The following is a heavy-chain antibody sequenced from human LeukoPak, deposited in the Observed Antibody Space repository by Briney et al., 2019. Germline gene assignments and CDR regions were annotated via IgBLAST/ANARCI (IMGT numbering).Heavy chain of an antibody. CDR3: ARDRDDSSGRLFDY. D-gene: IGHD3-22*01. J-gene: IGHJ4*02. Sequence: GGSLRLSCAAPGFTFSSYSMNWVRQAPGKGLEWVSSISSSSSYIYYADSVKGRFTISRDNAKNSLYLQMNSLRAEDTAVYYCARDRDDSSGRLFDYWGQGTLVTVSS. CDR2: ISSSSSYI. CDR1: GFTFSSYS. V-gene: IGHV3-21*01.